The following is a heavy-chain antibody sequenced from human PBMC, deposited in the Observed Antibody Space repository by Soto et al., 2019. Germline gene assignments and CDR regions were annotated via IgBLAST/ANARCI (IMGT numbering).Heavy chain of an antibody. D-gene: IGHD1-26*01. Sequence: PGGSLRLSCAASGFIFENFGMSWVRQAPGKGLEWISSISGSGFKKYYADSVKGRFTISRDNSKSTVYLELNNLSAEDTAVYHCAKNQGVELVPLATVDWFDPWGQGSLVTVS. CDR3: AKNQGVELVPLATVDWFDP. CDR2: ISGSGFKK. J-gene: IGHJ5*02. CDR1: GFIFENFG. V-gene: IGHV3-23*01.